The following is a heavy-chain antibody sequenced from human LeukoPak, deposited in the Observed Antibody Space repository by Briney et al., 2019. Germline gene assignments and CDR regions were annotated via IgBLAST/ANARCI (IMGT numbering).Heavy chain of an antibody. V-gene: IGHV3-66*01. CDR1: GFTVSSNY. CDR2: IYSGGST. J-gene: IGHJ3*02. D-gene: IGHD3-22*01. CDR3: ASDSSGYYSDDAFDI. Sequence: SGGSLRLSCAASGFTVSSNYMSWVRQAPGKGLEWVSVIYSGGSTYYADSVKGRFTISRDNSKNTLYLQMNSLRAEDTAVYYCASDSSGYYSDDAFDIWGQGTMVTVSP.